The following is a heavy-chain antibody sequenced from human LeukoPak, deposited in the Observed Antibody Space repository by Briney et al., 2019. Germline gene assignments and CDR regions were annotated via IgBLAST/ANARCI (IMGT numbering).Heavy chain of an antibody. CDR2: ISGSGGST. D-gene: IGHD2-15*01. J-gene: IGHJ5*02. CDR1: GFTFSSYA. CDR3: AKDSQYCSGGSCYSTGFDP. V-gene: IGHV3-23*01. Sequence: GGSLRLSCAASGFTFSSYAMSWVRQAPGKGLEWVSAISGSGGSTYYADSVRGRFTISRDNSKNTLYLQMNSLRAEDTAVYYCAKDSQYCSGGSCYSTGFDPWGQGTLVTVSS.